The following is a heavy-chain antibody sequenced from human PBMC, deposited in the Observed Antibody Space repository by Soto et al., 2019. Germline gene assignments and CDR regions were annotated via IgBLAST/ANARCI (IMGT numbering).Heavy chain of an antibody. V-gene: IGHV3-23*01. CDR1: GFTFSSYA. J-gene: IGHJ5*02. Sequence: GGSLILSCAASGFTFSSYAMSWVRQAPGKGLEWVSGISGVGDSTYYADSVKGRFTISRDNRKNTLYLEMNSLRAEDTAVYYCAMGYNYAPFDPWGQGTLVTVSS. CDR2: ISGVGDST. D-gene: IGHD5-18*01. CDR3: AMGYNYAPFDP.